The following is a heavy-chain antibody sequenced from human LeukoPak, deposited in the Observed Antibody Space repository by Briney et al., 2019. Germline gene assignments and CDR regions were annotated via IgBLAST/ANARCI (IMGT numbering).Heavy chain of an antibody. J-gene: IGHJ6*02. CDR1: GFTFSSYG. CDR2: ISYDGSNK. V-gene: IGHV3-30*18. Sequence: PGGSLRLSCAASGFTFSSYGMHWVRQAPGKGLEWVAVISYDGSNKYYADSVKGRFTISRDNSKNTLYLQMNSLRAEDTAVYYCAKALETGYYYYYGMDVWGQGTTVTVSS. D-gene: IGHD2-21*02. CDR3: AKALETGYYYYYGMDV.